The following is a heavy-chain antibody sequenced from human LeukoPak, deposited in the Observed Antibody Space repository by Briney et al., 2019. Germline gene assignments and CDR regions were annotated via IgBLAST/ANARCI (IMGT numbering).Heavy chain of an antibody. Sequence: PSETLSLTCTVSGYSISSGYYWGWIRQPPGKGLEWIGSIYHSGSTYYNPSLKSRVTISVDTSKNQFSLKLSSVTAADTAVYYCARGEWIQLWFKLKDWGQGTLVTVSS. J-gene: IGHJ4*02. V-gene: IGHV4-38-2*02. CDR3: ARGEWIQLWFKLKD. CDR1: GYSISSGYY. D-gene: IGHD5-18*01. CDR2: IYHSGST.